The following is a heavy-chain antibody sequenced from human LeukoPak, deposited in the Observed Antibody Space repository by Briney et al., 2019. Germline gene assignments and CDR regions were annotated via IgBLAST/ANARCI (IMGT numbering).Heavy chain of an antibody. Sequence: GASVKVSCKASGYTFTSYDINWVRQATGQGLEWMGWMNPNSGNTGYAQKFQGRVTMTRSTSISTAYMELRSLRSDDTAVYYCARGHYYYDSSGYGFGYYYYMDVWGKGTTVTVSS. J-gene: IGHJ6*03. CDR1: GYTFTSYD. CDR2: MNPNSGNT. CDR3: ARGHYYYDSSGYGFGYYYYMDV. D-gene: IGHD3-22*01. V-gene: IGHV1-8*01.